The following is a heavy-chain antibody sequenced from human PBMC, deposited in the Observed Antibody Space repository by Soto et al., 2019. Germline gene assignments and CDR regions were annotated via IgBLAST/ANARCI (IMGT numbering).Heavy chain of an antibody. J-gene: IGHJ6*02. V-gene: IGHV3-7*04. Sequence: EEQLVESGGGLVQPGGSLRLSCAASGFTFSSYWMSWVRQAPGKGLEWVANIKQDGSEKYYVDSVRGRFTISRDNAKNSLYLQMNSLRDEDTAVYYWVRAASYGGNSDYYYGMDVWGQGTTVTVSS. CDR1: GFTFSSYW. CDR2: IKQDGSEK. D-gene: IGHD4-17*01. CDR3: VRAASYGGNSDYYYGMDV.